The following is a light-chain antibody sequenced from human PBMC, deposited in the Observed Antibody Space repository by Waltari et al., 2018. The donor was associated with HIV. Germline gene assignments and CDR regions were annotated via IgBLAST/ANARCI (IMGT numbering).Light chain of an antibody. CDR1: SGYSNYK. CDR2: VGTGGIVG. V-gene: IGLV9-49*01. Sequence: QPVLTQPPSASASLGASVTLTCTLSSGYSNYKVDWYQQRPGKGPRFVMRVGTGGIVGSKGDGIPDRFSFLGSGLNRYLTIKNIQEEDESDYHCGADHGSGSNFVSVFGGGTKLTVL. CDR3: GADHGSGSNFVSV. J-gene: IGLJ2*01.